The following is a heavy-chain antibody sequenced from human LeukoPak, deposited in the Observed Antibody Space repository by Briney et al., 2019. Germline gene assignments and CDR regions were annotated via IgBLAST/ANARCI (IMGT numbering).Heavy chain of an antibody. V-gene: IGHV3-9*01. CDR2: ISWNSGSI. J-gene: IGHJ6*02. CDR3: AKSLRRFGDYYYGMDV. Sequence: GGSLRLSCAASGFTFDDYAMHWVRQAPGKGLEWVSGISWNSGSIGYADSVKGRFTISRDNAKNSLYLQMNSLRAEDTALYYCAKSLRRFGDYYYGMDVWGQGTTVTVSS. CDR1: GFTFDDYA. D-gene: IGHD3-10*01.